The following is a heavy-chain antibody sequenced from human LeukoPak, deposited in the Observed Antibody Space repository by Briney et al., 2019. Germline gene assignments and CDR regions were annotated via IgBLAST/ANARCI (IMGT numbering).Heavy chain of an antibody. CDR2: IRSKANSYAT. CDR1: GFTFSGSA. D-gene: IGHD3-22*01. V-gene: IGHV3-73*01. J-gene: IGHJ4*02. Sequence: PGGSLRLSCAASGFTFSGSAMHWVRQASGKGLEWVGRIRSKANSYATAYDASVKGRFTISRDDSKNTAYLQMNSLKTEDTAVYYCASGDYYDTYAYYVSWGQGTLVTVSS. CDR3: ASGDYYDTYAYYVS.